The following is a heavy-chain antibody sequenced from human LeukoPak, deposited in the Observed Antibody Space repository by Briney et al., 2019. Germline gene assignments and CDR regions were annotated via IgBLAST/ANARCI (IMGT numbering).Heavy chain of an antibody. Sequence: GGSLRLSCAASGFTFSSYWMSWVRQAPGKGLEWVANIKQDGSEKYYVDSVKGRFTISRDNAKNSLYLQMNSLRAEDTAVYYCARDQEDIVVVPAIYDYWGQGTLVTVSS. D-gene: IGHD2-2*01. V-gene: IGHV3-7*01. CDR3: ARDQEDIVVVPAIYDY. CDR2: IKQDGSEK. CDR1: GFTFSSYW. J-gene: IGHJ4*02.